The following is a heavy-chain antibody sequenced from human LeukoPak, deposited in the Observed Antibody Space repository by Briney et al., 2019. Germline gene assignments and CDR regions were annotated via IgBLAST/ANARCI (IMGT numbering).Heavy chain of an antibody. D-gene: IGHD1-26*01. CDR1: GFTFKNHG. J-gene: IGHJ4*02. CDR3: ARVGAPTDFDY. V-gene: IGHV3-21*01. CDR2: ISSSSSYI. Sequence: PGGSLRLSCAASGFTFKNHGMHWVRQAPGKGLEWVSSISSSSSYIYYADSVKGRFTISRDNAKNSLYLQMNSLRAEDTAVYYCARVGAPTDFDYWGQGTLVTVSS.